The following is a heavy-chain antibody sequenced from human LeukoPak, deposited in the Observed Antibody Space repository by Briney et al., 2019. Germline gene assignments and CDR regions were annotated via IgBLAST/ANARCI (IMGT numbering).Heavy chain of an antibody. V-gene: IGHV3-21*01. D-gene: IGHD2-21*02. CDR1: GFTFSSYS. J-gene: IGHJ4*02. CDR3: ARGIYRGGDCYSPDY. CDR2: ISSSSSYI. Sequence: PGGSLRLSCAASGFTFSSYSMNWVRQAPGKGLEWVSSISSSSSYIYYADSVKGRFTISRDNAKNSLYLQMNSLRAEDTAVYYCARGIYRGGDCYSPDYWGQGTLVTVSS.